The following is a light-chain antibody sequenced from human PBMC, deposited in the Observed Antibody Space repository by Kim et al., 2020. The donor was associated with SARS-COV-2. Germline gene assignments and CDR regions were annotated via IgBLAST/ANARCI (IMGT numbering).Light chain of an antibody. Sequence: SYELTQPLSVSVALGQTARITCGGNNIGSKNVHWYQQKPGQAPVLVIYRDSNRPSGISERFSGSNSGNTATLTISRAQAGDEADYYCQVWDSSTVFGGGT. V-gene: IGLV3-9*01. CDR3: QVWDSSTV. CDR2: RDS. CDR1: NIGSKN. J-gene: IGLJ3*02.